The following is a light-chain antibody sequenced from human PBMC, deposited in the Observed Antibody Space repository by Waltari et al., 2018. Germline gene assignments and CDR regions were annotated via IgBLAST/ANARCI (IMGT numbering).Light chain of an antibody. CDR2: QDT. CDR3: QALGTGAWV. V-gene: IGLV3-1*01. Sequence: SYELTQPPSASVSPGHTASITSSGDIMGNKYASWYQQKPGQSPLLVIYQDTKRPSEIPERFSGSKSANAATLTITGTQAVDEADYYCQALGTGAWVFGGGTKLTVL. J-gene: IGLJ3*02. CDR1: IMGNKY.